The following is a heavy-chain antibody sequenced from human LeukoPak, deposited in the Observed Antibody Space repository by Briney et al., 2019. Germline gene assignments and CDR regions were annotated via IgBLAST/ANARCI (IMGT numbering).Heavy chain of an antibody. CDR2: IYASEHT. Sequence: SDTLSLTCTVSGGSIIIGANYWSWIRQRPGRGLAWIGYIYASEHTDHNPALTSRGFFSVDTSKRQLSLKLTSVTAADTDVYYCARARSVDWYKFQLWGQGTLVTVSS. CDR3: ARARSVDWYKFQL. V-gene: IGHV4-31*03. CDR1: GGSIIIGANY. J-gene: IGHJ4*02. D-gene: IGHD1-14*01.